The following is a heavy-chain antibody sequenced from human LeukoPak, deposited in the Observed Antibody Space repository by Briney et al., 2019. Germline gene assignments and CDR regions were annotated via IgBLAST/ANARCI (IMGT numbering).Heavy chain of an antibody. CDR2: IYYSGST. V-gene: IGHV4-59*01. CDR1: GGSISSYY. D-gene: IGHD3-3*01. Sequence: SETLSLTCTVSGGSISSYYWSWIRQPPGKGLEWIGYIYYSGSTNCNPSLKSRVTISVDTSKNQFSLKLSSVTAADTAVYYCARVTRFAFDIWGQGTMVTVSS. CDR3: ARVTRFAFDI. J-gene: IGHJ3*02.